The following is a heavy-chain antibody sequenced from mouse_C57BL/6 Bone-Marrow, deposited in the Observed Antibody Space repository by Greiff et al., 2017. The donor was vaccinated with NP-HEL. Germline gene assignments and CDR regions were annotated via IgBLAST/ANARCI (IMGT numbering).Heavy chain of an antibody. D-gene: IGHD1-1*01. Sequence: QVHVKQSGAELVRPGASVTLSCKASGYTFTDYEMHWVKQTPVHGLEWIGAIDPETGGTAYNQKFKGKAILTADKSSSTAYMELRSLTSEDSAVYYCTRGDYYGPYYFDYWGQGTTLTVSS. CDR3: TRGDYYGPYYFDY. V-gene: IGHV1-15*01. CDR2: IDPETGGT. J-gene: IGHJ2*01. CDR1: GYTFTDYE.